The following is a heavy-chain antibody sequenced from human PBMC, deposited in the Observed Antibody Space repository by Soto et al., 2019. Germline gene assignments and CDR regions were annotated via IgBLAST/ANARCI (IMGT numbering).Heavy chain of an antibody. CDR1: GGTFSSLD. J-gene: IGHJ6*02. CDR3: ARALLSHSYDSGGYDSYFHAMDV. CDR2: IIPISETT. V-gene: IGHV1-69*06. D-gene: IGHD3-22*01. Sequence: SVKVSCKASGGTFSSLDINWVRQAPGQGLEWMGGIIPISETTNYAQIFQGRVSIVADKSTSTAYMELSRLRSEDTAVYYCARALLSHSYDSGGYDSYFHAMDVWGQGTPVTVYS.